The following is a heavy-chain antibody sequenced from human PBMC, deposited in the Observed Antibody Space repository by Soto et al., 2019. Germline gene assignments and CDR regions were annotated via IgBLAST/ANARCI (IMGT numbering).Heavy chain of an antibody. Sequence: QVQLVESGGGVVQPGRSLRLSCAASGFTFSTYGMHWVRQAPGKGLEWVAVISYDGNNKSYADSVKGRFTIARDNSKKPLCLQMDSLSAEDKAVYYCAKDHLPSTVTTPGYWGQGTLVTVSS. CDR3: AKDHLPSTVTTPGY. D-gene: IGHD4-17*01. CDR1: GFTFSTYG. V-gene: IGHV3-30*18. CDR2: ISYDGNNK. J-gene: IGHJ4*02.